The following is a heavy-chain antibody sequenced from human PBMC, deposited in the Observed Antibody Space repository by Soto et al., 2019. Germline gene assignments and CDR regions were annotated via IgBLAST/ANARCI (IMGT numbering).Heavy chain of an antibody. CDR1: GGTFSSYS. V-gene: IGHV1-69*04. D-gene: IGHD4-4*01. CDR2: IIPILGIA. CDR3: AKDLPISKRYYMDV. J-gene: IGHJ6*03. Sequence: ASVKVSCKASGGTFSSYSISWVRQAPGQGLEWMGRIIPILGIANYAQKFQGRVTITADKSTSTAYMELSSLRSEDTAMYYCAKDLPISKRYYMDVWGKGTTVTVSS.